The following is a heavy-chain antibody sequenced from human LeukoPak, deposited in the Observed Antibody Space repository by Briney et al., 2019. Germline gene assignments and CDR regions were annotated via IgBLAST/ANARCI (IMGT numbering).Heavy chain of an antibody. Sequence: GGSLRLSCEVSGFTFSKYAMNWVRQAPGKGLEWLSVISGSSNTTYYADSVKGRFTISRDNSRNMLYLQMNGLRAEDTAVYYCAVLWIMIINPSDAFDIWGQGTMVTVSS. CDR2: ISGSSNTT. CDR1: GFTFSKYA. CDR3: AVLWIMIINPSDAFDI. J-gene: IGHJ3*02. V-gene: IGHV3-23*01. D-gene: IGHD3-16*01.